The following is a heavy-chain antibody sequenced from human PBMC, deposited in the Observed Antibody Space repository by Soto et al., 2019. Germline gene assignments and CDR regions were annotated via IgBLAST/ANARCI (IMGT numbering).Heavy chain of an antibody. J-gene: IGHJ6*02. CDR2: IIPIFGTA. CDR3: ARDDYSNYGYCYGMDV. CDR1: GGTFSSYA. D-gene: IGHD4-4*01. Sequence: QVQLVQSGAEVKKPGSSVKVSCKASGGTFSSYAISWVRQAPGQGLEWMGGIIPIFGTANYAQKFQGRVTITADESTSTAYMELSSLRSEDTAVYYCARDDYSNYGYCYGMDVWGQGTTVTVSS. V-gene: IGHV1-69*01.